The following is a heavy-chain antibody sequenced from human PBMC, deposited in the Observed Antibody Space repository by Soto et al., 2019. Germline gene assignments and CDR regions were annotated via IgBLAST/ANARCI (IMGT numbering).Heavy chain of an antibody. V-gene: IGHV3-23*01. CDR3: ARRGPGTYFDS. D-gene: IGHD6-13*01. Sequence: EVQRLDSGGGLVQPGGSLRLSCAASGFTFSSYAMNWVRQAPGKGLEWVSVISGSGDSTYYADSVKGRFTISRDNSKNTLYLQMNSLRTEDTAVYYCARRGPGTYFDSWGQGTLVTVSS. CDR2: ISGSGDST. J-gene: IGHJ4*02. CDR1: GFTFSSYA.